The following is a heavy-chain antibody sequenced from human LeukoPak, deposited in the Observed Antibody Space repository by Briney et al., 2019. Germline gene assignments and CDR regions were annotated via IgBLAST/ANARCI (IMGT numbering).Heavy chain of an antibody. Sequence: PGASVKVSCKASGYTFTGYYMHWVRQAPGQGLEWMGWINPNSGSTNYAQKFQGRVTMTRDTSISTAYMELSRLRSDDTAVYYCARSPTYYDILTGYSPGEGFDYWGQGTLVTVSS. CDR3: ARSPTYYDILTGYSPGEGFDY. J-gene: IGHJ4*02. V-gene: IGHV1-2*02. D-gene: IGHD3-9*01. CDR1: GYTFTGYY. CDR2: INPNSGST.